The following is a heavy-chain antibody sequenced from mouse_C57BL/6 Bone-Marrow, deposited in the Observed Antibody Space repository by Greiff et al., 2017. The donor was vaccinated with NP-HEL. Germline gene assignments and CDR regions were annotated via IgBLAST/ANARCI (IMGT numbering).Heavy chain of an antibody. J-gene: IGHJ2*01. CDR1: GYTFTSYW. CDR2: IDPSDSET. V-gene: IGHV1-52*01. CDR3: ARRATGRDYFDD. Sequence: QVQLQQPGAELVRPGSSVKLSCKASGYTFTSYWMHWVKQRPIQGLEWIGNIDPSDSETHYNQKFKDKATLTVDKSSSTAYMQLSSLTSEDSAVYYCARRATGRDYFDDWGQGTTLTVSS. D-gene: IGHD1-1*01.